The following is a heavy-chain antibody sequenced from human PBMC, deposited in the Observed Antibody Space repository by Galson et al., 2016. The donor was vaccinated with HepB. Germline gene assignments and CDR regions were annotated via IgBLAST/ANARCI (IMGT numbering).Heavy chain of an antibody. V-gene: IGHV5-51*01. D-gene: IGHD6-13*01. J-gene: IGHJ3*02. CDR2: IYPGDSHT. CDR3: ARPTRGAGGGIDSLNM. Sequence: QSGAEVKKPGESLKISCKGSGYNFSTYWIGWVRQMPGKGLEWMGTIYPGDSHTTYSPSFQGQVIFSADKSVNTAYLQWSSLRASDTAMFYCARPTRGAGGGIDSLNMWGQGTMVTVSS. CDR1: GYNFSTYW.